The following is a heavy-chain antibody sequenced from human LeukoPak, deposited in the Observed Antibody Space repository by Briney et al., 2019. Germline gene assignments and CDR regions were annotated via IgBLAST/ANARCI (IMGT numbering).Heavy chain of an antibody. CDR3: ARDCCGGVRFGT. V-gene: IGHV3-66*01. CDR2: IHSGGRT. CDR1: GLTVSSNF. J-gene: IGHJ4*02. D-gene: IGHD2-21*01. Sequence: PGGSLRLSCAASGLTVSSNFMTWVRQAPGKGLEWVSVIHSGGRTYYADSVRGRFTISRDNSKNTVYLQMNSLRAEDTAVYYCARDCCGGVRFGTWGQGTLVTVSS.